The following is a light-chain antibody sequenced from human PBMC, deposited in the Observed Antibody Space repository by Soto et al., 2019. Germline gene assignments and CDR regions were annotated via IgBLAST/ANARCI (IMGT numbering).Light chain of an antibody. Sequence: QSALTHPASVSGSPGQSITISCTGTSSDVGGYNYVSWYQQHPGKAPKLMIYEVSNRPSGVSNRFSGSKSGNTASLTISGLQAEEEADYYCSSYTSSSTRVFGGGTKLTVL. J-gene: IGLJ3*02. CDR3: SSYTSSSTRV. CDR1: SSDVGGYNY. V-gene: IGLV2-14*01. CDR2: EVS.